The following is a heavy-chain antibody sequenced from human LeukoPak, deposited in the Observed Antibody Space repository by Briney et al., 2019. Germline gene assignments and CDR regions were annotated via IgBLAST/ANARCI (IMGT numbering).Heavy chain of an antibody. J-gene: IGHJ5*02. CDR2: IYRGGTI. D-gene: IGHD6-13*01. Sequence: SETLSLTCSVSGGSISDYYWSWIRQPPGKGLEWIGYIYRGGTINYNPSVRSRVTMSLDTSKNQISLMLNSVTAADTAIYYCARHWLEAAKTYSYWFDPWGQGTLVTVSS. CDR3: ARHWLEAAKTYSYWFDP. CDR1: GGSISDYY. V-gene: IGHV4-4*09.